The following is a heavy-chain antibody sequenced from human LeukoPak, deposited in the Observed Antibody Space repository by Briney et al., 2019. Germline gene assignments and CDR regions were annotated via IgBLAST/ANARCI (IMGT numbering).Heavy chain of an antibody. J-gene: IGHJ5*02. Sequence: GESLKISCKGPGYRFTSYWIGWVRQMPGKGLEWMGIIYPGDSDTRYSPSFQGQGTISADKSISTAYLQWNRLKAATPAMLFRARHTTMMDTKWFEPWGQGTLVTVSS. CDR2: IYPGDSDT. CDR3: ARHTTMMDTKWFEP. CDR1: GYRFTSYW. D-gene: IGHD3-22*01. V-gene: IGHV5-51*01.